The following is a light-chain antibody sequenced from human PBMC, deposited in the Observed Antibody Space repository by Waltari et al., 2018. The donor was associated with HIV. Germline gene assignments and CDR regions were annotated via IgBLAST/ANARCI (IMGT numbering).Light chain of an antibody. Sequence: QSALTQPASVSGSPGQSISISCTGPTSAISSYTSVSWYRHRPGEAPQLLIYGASHRPSGFSYRFSASTCGNTASLTISGLQTDDEGDYYCSSYTTSDSVVFGGGTRLTVL. CDR2: GAS. J-gene: IGLJ3*02. V-gene: IGLV2-14*01. CDR3: SSYTTSDSVV. CDR1: TSAISSYTS.